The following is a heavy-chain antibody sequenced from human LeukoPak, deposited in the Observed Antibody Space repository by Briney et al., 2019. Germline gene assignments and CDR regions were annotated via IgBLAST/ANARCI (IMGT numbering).Heavy chain of an antibody. V-gene: IGHV3-30*03. J-gene: IGHJ3*02. Sequence: GGSLRLSCAASGFTFSSYGMHWVRQAPGKGLEWVAVISYDGSNKYYADSVKGRFTISRNNSKNTLYLEMNSLRAEDTAVYYCARWPWFEGAFDIWGQGTMVTVSS. CDR2: ISYDGSNK. CDR1: GFTFSSYG. CDR3: ARWPWFEGAFDI. D-gene: IGHD3-10*01.